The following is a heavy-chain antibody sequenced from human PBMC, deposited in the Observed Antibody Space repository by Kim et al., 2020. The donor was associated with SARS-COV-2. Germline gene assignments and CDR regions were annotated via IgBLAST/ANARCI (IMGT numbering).Heavy chain of an antibody. CDR3: ARDRRGSNWPYYYYYMD. V-gene: IGHV3-48*03. CDR2: ISTSSSTI. CDR1: GFTFSSYE. D-gene: IGHD6-13*01. J-gene: IGHJ6*03. Sequence: GGSLRLSCAASGFTFSSYEMNWVRQAPGKGLEWVSYISTSSSTIYYTDSVKGRFTISRDNAKNSLYLQMNSLRAEDTAVYYCARDRRGSNWPYYYYYMD.